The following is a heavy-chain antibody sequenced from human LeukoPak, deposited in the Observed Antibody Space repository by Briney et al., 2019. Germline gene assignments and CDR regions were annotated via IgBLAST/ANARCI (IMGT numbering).Heavy chain of an antibody. CDR3: ARVAHRVPAAGGAAFDY. CDR2: IYYSVST. CDR1: GGSISSYY. D-gene: IGHD6-13*01. V-gene: IGHV4-59*01. Sequence: SETLSHSCTVPGGSISSYYWSWMRQPPRKGLEWIGYIYYSVSTNYNPSLKSRVTVSVDPSKNQFSLKLSSVTAADTAVYYCARVAHRVPAAGGAAFDYWGQGTLVTVSS. J-gene: IGHJ4*02.